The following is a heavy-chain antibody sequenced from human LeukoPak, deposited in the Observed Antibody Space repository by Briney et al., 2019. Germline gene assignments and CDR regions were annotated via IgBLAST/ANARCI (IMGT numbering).Heavy chain of an antibody. D-gene: IGHD3-3*01. CDR1: GFTFRTYG. V-gene: IGHV3-30*19. CDR3: ARDRSFLRFLEWLLSHFDY. CDR2: ISYDGSNK. Sequence: GGSLRLSCAASGFTFRTYGIHWVRQAPGKGLEWVAVISYDGSNKYYADSVKGRFTISRDNSKNTLYLQMNSLRAEDTAVYYCARDRSFLRFLEWLLSHFDYWGQGTLVTVSS. J-gene: IGHJ4*02.